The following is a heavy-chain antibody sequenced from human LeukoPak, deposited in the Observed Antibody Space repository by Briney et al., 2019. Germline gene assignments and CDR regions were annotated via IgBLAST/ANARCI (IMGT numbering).Heavy chain of an antibody. J-gene: IGHJ4*02. CDR3: ARAVPWTEDVDY. D-gene: IGHD3/OR15-3a*01. CDR2: IYYSGST. CDR1: GGSISSYY. Sequence: SETLSLTCTVSGGSISSYYWSWIRQPPGKGLEWIGYIYYSGSTNYNPSLKSRVTISVDTSKNQFSLKLSSVTAADTAVYYCARAVPWTEDVDYWGQGTLVTVSS. V-gene: IGHV4-59*01.